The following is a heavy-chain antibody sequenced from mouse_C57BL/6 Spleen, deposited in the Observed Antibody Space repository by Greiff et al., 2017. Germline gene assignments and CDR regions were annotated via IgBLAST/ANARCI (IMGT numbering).Heavy chain of an antibody. CDR1: GFTFSSYA. V-gene: IGHV5-4*01. J-gene: IGHJ1*03. Sequence: EVQLQQSGGGLVKPGGSLKLSCAASGFTFSSYAMSWVRQTPEKRLEWVATISDGGSYTYYPDNVKGRFTISRDNAKNNLYLQMSHLKSEDTAMYYCARDRVYDGYSNWYFDVWGTGTTVNVST. CDR2: ISDGGSYT. CDR3: ARDRVYDGYSNWYFDV. D-gene: IGHD2-3*01.